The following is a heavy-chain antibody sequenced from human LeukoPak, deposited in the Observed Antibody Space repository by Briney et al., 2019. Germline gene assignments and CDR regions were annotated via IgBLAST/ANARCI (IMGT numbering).Heavy chain of an antibody. CDR3: ARGLGGSWYYFDY. D-gene: IGHD6-13*01. V-gene: IGHV4-59*01. CDR2: IYYSETT. CDR1: GGSISSYY. J-gene: IGHJ4*02. Sequence: PSETLSLTCTVSGGSISSYYWSWIRQPPGKGLEWIGFIYYSETTNYNPSLKSRVTISVDTSKNQFSLKLSSVTAADTAVYYCARGLGGSWYYFDYWGQGALVTVSS.